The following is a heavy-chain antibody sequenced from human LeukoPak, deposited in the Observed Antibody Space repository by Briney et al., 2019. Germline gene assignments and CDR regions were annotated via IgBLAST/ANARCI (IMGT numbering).Heavy chain of an antibody. J-gene: IGHJ4*02. Sequence: GGSLRLSCAASGFTFSSYAMTWVRQAPGEGLEWVSAISPSGGDTYYADSVQGRFSISRDNSRNTLYLQMDSLRSEDTAVYYCARDFFPVVDSTWYEIGYWGQGTLVTVSS. D-gene: IGHD2-21*01. CDR2: ISPSGGDT. CDR3: ARDFFPVVDSTWYEIGY. V-gene: IGHV3-23*01. CDR1: GFTFSSYA.